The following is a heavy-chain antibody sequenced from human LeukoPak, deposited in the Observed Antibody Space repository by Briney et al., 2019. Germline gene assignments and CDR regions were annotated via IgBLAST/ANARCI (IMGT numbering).Heavy chain of an antibody. CDR2: MNPKSGNT. V-gene: IGHV1-8*01. CDR3: ARGVNSQGTAMVLFDS. J-gene: IGHJ4*02. D-gene: IGHD5-18*01. Sequence: GASVKVSCKASGGTFNRDAVHWVRQAPGQGLEWMGWMNPKSGNTGYLQKFQGRVTMTRDTSMSTAFMELSSLTSEDTAVYYCARGVNSQGTAMVLFDSWGQGSLVTVSA. CDR1: GGTFNRDA.